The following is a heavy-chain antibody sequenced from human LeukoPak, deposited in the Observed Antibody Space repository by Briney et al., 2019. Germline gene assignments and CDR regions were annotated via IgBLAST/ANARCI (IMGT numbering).Heavy chain of an antibody. V-gene: IGHV1-2*02. CDR3: ANWAATIRNFNY. J-gene: IGHJ4*02. D-gene: IGHD5-12*01. Sequence: ASVKVSCKASGYTFTGYYMHWVRQARGQGLEWMGWINPNSGGTNYAQKFQGRVTMTRDTSITTAYMELTRLRSDDTAVYYCANWAATIRNFNYWGQGTLVTVSS. CDR1: GYTFTGYY. CDR2: INPNSGGT.